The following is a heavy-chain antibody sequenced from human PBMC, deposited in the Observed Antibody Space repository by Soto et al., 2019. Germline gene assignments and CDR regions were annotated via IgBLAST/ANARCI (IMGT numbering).Heavy chain of an antibody. D-gene: IGHD1-26*01. CDR2: IIPIFGTA. CDR1: GGTFSTYS. Sequence: WASVKVSCKTSGGTFSTYSIVWVRQAPGEGLEWMGGIIPIFGTANYAQKFQARVTLTADKSTNTAFMELSSLKSEDTALYYCASSSGNNYGVGTNYYFDYWGQGTLVTVSS. J-gene: IGHJ4*02. V-gene: IGHV1-69*06. CDR3: ASSSGNNYGVGTNYYFDY.